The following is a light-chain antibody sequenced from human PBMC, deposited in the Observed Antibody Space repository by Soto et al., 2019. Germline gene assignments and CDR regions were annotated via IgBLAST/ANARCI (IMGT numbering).Light chain of an antibody. CDR1: QTVSSNY. J-gene: IGKJ4*01. V-gene: IGKV3D-20*01. Sequence: EIVLTQSPATLSLSPGERATLSCGASQTVSSNYLAWYQQKPGLAPRLLIYDSSSRATGIPDRFRGSGSGTYFTLTISRLEPEDFAVYYFQQYGDSPRGTFGGGTKVELK. CDR2: DSS. CDR3: QQYGDSPRGT.